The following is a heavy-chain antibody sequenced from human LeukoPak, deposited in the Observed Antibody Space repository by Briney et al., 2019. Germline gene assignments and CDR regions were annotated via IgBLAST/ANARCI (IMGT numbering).Heavy chain of an antibody. CDR2: IIPIFGTT. J-gene: IGHJ4*02. V-gene: IGHV1-69*06. D-gene: IGHD3-3*01. CDR1: GGTFSSYA. CDR3: ARSAYDFWSGSKSPTEFDY. Sequence: GASVKVSCKASGGTFSSYAISWVRQAPGQGLEWMGGIIPIFGTTNYAQKFQDRVTITADKSTSTAYMELSSLRSEDTAVYYCARSAYDFWSGSKSPTEFDYWGQGTLVTVSS.